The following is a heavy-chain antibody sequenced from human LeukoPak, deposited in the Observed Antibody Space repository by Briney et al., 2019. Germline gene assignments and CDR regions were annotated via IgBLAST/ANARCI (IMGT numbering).Heavy chain of an antibody. Sequence: PGGSLRLSCAASGFTFSYYGMDWVRQAPGKGLEGVANIREDDSERNYVDSVKGRFTLSRDNAWNSVYLQMNTLRPEDTAVYYCAREQWSCLDWGQGTLVTVSS. CDR3: AREQWSCLD. V-gene: IGHV3-7*01. D-gene: IGHD2-8*01. CDR2: IREDDSER. CDR1: GFTFSYYG. J-gene: IGHJ4*02.